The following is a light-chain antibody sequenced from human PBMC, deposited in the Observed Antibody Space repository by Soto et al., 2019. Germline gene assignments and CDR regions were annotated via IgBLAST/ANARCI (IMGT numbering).Light chain of an antibody. CDR1: QSVTINY. CDR3: QQYGSSPFT. CDR2: GAS. V-gene: IGKV3-20*01. J-gene: IGKJ3*01. Sequence: EIVLTQSPGTLSLSPGERATLSCRASQSVTINYLAWYQQKPGQAPRLLIYGASTRATGIPDRFTGSGSGTAFTLPISRREPEDFAVYFCQQYGSSPFTFGPGTKVDIK.